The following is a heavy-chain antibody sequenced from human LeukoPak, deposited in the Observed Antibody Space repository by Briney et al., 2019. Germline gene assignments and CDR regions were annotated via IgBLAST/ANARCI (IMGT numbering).Heavy chain of an antibody. Sequence: ASVKVSCKASGYTFTSYGISWVRQAPGQGLEWMGWISAYNSNTNYAQKLQGRVTMTTDTSTSTAYMELRSLRSDDTAVYYCARAGPFSYYDFWSGYYLLFDYWGQGTLVTLSS. J-gene: IGHJ4*02. CDR3: ARAGPFSYYDFWSGYYLLFDY. CDR1: GYTFTSYG. D-gene: IGHD3-3*01. V-gene: IGHV1-18*01. CDR2: ISAYNSNT.